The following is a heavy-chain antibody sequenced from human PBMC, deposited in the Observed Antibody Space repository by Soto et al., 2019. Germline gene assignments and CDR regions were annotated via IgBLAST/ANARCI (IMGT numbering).Heavy chain of an antibody. J-gene: IGHJ6*02. Sequence: QVQLVQAGAEVKKPGSSVKVSCKASGGTFSSYAISWVRQAPGQGLEWMGGIIPIFGTANYAQKFQGRVTITADESTSTAYMELSSLRSEDTAVYYCASPSAYSSYFGMDVWGQGTTVTVSS. CDR1: GGTFSSYA. CDR3: ASPSAYSSYFGMDV. V-gene: IGHV1-69*01. CDR2: IIPIFGTA. D-gene: IGHD6-13*01.